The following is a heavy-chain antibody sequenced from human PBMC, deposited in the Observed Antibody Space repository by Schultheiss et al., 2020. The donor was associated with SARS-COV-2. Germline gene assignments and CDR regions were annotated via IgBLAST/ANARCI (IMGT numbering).Heavy chain of an antibody. J-gene: IGHJ6*02. Sequence: GGSLRLSCAASGFTFSDYAMHWVRQAPGKGLEWVSRFSSDGSSTAYADSVKGRFTISRDNSKNTLYLQMNSLRAEDTAVYYCARDGTGIAAANIGPPDYGMDVWGQGTTVTVSS. CDR1: GFTFSDYA. V-gene: IGHV3-74*01. D-gene: IGHD6-13*01. CDR2: FSSDGSST. CDR3: ARDGTGIAAANIGPPDYGMDV.